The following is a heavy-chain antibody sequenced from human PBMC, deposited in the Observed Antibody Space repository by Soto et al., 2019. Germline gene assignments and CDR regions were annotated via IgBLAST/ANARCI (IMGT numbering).Heavy chain of an antibody. CDR3: ARGQGHPSTYYDFWSGYSPYYYYGMDV. J-gene: IGHJ6*02. V-gene: IGHV1-8*01. CDR2: MNPNSGNT. D-gene: IGHD3-3*01. CDR1: GYTFTSYD. Sequence: ASVKVSCKASGYTFTSYDINWVRQATGQGLEWMGWMNPNSGNTGYAQKFQGRVTMTRNTSISTAYMELSSLRSEDTAVYYCARGQGHPSTYYDFWSGYSPYYYYGMDVWGQGTTVTVSS.